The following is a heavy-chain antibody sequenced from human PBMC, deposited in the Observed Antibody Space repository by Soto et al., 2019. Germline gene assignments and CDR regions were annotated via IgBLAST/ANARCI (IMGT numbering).Heavy chain of an antibody. CDR3: AKVTTVVYYFDL. J-gene: IGHJ4*02. CDR1: GFTFNSYA. Sequence: VQLLESGGGLVQPGGSLRLSCAASGFTFNSYAMSWVRQAPGKGLEWVSGISVSGGSTYYADSVKGRSTISRDNSKNTLYLQMSSLRAGDTAVYYCAKVTTVVYYFDLWGQGALVTVSS. CDR2: ISVSGGST. V-gene: IGHV3-23*01. D-gene: IGHD2-8*02.